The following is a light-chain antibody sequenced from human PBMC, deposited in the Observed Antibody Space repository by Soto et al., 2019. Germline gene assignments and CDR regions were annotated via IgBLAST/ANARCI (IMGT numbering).Light chain of an antibody. J-gene: IGKJ5*01. CDR2: AAA. Sequence: DIQMTQSPSSLSASVGDRVTITCLASQSITTYLNWYQQTSGEAPKLLIYAAARLQTGVPSRFSGSGSGTDFTLTISSLQPEDAAVYYCQQYGSSPITFGQGTRLEIK. V-gene: IGKV1-39*01. CDR1: QSITTY. CDR3: QQYGSSPIT.